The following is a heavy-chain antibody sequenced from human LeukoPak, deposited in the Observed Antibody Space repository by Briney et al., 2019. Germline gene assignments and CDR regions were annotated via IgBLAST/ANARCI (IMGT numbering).Heavy chain of an antibody. CDR3: ARTTEAHSWRTRYYDYYMDV. Sequence: PSETLSLTCAVYGGSFSGYYRSWIRQPPGKGLEWIGSIYFTGTTYYNPSFQSRITISVDPSKNQFSLELTSVTAADTAVYYCARTTEAHSWRTRYYDYYMDVWGKGATVTVSS. D-gene: IGHD6-13*01. V-gene: IGHV4-34*01. CDR2: IYFTGTT. J-gene: IGHJ6*03. CDR1: GGSFSGYY.